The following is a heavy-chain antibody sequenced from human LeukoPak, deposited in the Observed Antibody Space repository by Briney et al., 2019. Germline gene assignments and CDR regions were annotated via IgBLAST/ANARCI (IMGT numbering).Heavy chain of an antibody. CDR2: ISYDGSNK. Sequence: PGGSLRLSCAASGFTFSSYGMHWDRQAPGKGLEWVAVISYDGSNKYYADSVKGRFTISRDNSKNTLYLQMNSLRTEDTALYYCAKEARYYDFWSGYYSPYFDYWGQGTLVTVSS. V-gene: IGHV3-30*18. CDR1: GFTFSSYG. CDR3: AKEARYYDFWSGYYSPYFDY. J-gene: IGHJ4*02. D-gene: IGHD3-3*01.